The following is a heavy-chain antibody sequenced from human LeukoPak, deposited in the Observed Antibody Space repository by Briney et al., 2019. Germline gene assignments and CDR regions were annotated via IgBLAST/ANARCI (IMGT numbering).Heavy chain of an antibody. V-gene: IGHV4-59*01. J-gene: IGHJ5*02. CDR2: IYYSGST. CDR3: ARTVWFGESLNWFDP. D-gene: IGHD3-10*01. CDR1: GGSITSNY. Sequence: PQTLSLTWTVSGGSITSNYWSWIRQPPGKGLEWIGYIYYSGSTNYNPSLKSRVTISVDTSKNQFSLKLSSVTAADTAVYYCARTVWFGESLNWFDPWGQGTLVTVSS.